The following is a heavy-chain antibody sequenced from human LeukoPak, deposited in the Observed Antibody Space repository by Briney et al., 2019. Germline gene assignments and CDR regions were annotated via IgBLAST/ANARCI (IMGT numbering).Heavy chain of an antibody. CDR1: GYTFTSYG. CDR2: ISANNGDT. V-gene: IGHV1-18*01. CDR3: ARESHIPREDY. J-gene: IGHJ4*02. Sequence: ASVKVSCKASGYTFTSYGITWMRQAPGQGLEWMGWISANNGDTDYPQKFQGRVTMTTDTYTTTAYMELRSLRSDDTATYYCARESHIPREDYWGQGTLVTVSS. D-gene: IGHD2-2*02.